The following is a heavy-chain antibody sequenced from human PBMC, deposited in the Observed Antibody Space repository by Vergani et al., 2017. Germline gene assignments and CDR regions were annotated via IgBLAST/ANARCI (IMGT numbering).Heavy chain of an antibody. D-gene: IGHD2-21*02. CDR1: GGSISSYY. V-gene: IGHV4-59*01. CDR2: IYYSGST. J-gene: IGHJ3*02. CDR3: ARNPYCGGDCYSDAFDI. Sequence: QVQLQESGPGLVKPSETLSLTCTVSGGSISSYYWSWIRQPPGKGLEWIGHIYYSGSTNYNPSLKSRVTISVDTSKNQFSLKLSSVTAADTAVYYCARNPYCGGDCYSDAFDIWGQGTMVTVSS.